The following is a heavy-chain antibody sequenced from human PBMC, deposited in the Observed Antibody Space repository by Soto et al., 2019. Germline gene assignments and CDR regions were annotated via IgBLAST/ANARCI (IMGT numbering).Heavy chain of an antibody. Sequence: SETLSLTCTVSGGSFSSSSYYWGWIRQPPGKGLDWIASINYSGSTNYNPSLKSRVTISVDTSKNQFSLKLSSVTAADTAVYYCARTPRLQLVRGYYYYYYGMDVWGQGTTVTVSS. D-gene: IGHD6-13*01. V-gene: IGHV4-39*07. J-gene: IGHJ6*02. CDR1: GGSFSSSSYY. CDR2: INYSGST. CDR3: ARTPRLQLVRGYYYYYYGMDV.